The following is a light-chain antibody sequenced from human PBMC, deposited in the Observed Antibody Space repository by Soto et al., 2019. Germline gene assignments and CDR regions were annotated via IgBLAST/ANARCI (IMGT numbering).Light chain of an antibody. CDR2: GAS. V-gene: IGKV3-20*01. CDR3: QHYFNWPYT. CDR1: QSVRSYY. J-gene: IGKJ2*01. Sequence: EIVLTQSPGTLSLSPGERATLSCRASQSVRSYYLAWYQQKPGQAPRLHIYGASTRATGIPDRFTGSGSGTDFTLTISRLEPEDLAVYYCQHYFNWPYTFGQGTKVDIK.